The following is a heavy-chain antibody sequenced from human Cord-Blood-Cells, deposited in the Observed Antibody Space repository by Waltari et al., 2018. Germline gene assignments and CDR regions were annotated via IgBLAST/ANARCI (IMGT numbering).Heavy chain of an antibody. J-gene: IGHJ4*02. CDR1: GFSLSTSGVG. Sequence: QITLKESGPTLVKPTQTLTLTFTFSGFSLSTSGVGVGWIRQPPGKGLEWLALIYWNDDKRYSPSLKSRLTITKDTSKNQVVLTMTNMDPVDTATYYCAHKARITIFGVVMYYFDYWGQGTLVTVSS. CDR3: AHKARITIFGVVMYYFDY. CDR2: IYWNDDK. V-gene: IGHV2-5*01. D-gene: IGHD3-3*01.